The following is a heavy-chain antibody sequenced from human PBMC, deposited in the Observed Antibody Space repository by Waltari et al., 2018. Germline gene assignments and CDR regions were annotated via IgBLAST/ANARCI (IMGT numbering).Heavy chain of an antibody. V-gene: IGHV4-39*07. J-gene: IGHJ4*02. Sequence: QLQLQESGPGLVTPSETLSLTCTVSGGSISSSSYYWGWIRQPPGKGLEWIGSIYYSGSTYYNPSLKSRVTISVDTSKNQFPQKRSSVTAADTAVYYCASGGEWPEGYWGQGTLVTVSS. CDR3: ASGGEWPEGY. CDR1: GGSISSSSYY. CDR2: IYYSGST. D-gene: IGHD3-16*01.